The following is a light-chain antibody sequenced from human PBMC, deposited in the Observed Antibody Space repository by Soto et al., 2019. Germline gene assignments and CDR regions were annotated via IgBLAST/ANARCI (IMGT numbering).Light chain of an antibody. Sequence: QSALTQPRSVSGSPGQSITISFTGTSNDVGGYNYVSWYQQHPGKAPKLLIYDVNKRPSRVPDRFSGSKSGNTASLTISGLQAEDEADYHCCSYAGSYTFVIFGGGTKLTVL. CDR2: DVN. J-gene: IGLJ2*01. V-gene: IGLV2-11*01. CDR3: CSYAGSYTFVI. CDR1: SNDVGGYNY.